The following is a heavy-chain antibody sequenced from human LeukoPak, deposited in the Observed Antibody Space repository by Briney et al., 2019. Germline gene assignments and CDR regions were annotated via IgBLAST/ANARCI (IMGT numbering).Heavy chain of an antibody. V-gene: IGHV3-33*01. D-gene: IGHD6-13*01. Sequence: PGMSLRLSCAASGFTFNVYGIHWVRQAPGKGLEWVAVIWNDGSNKYYADSVKGRFTISRDNSKNTLYLQMNSLRAEDTAVYYCASSRMQLEDAFDIWGQGTMVTVSS. J-gene: IGHJ3*02. CDR2: IWNDGSNK. CDR1: GFTFNVYG. CDR3: ASSRMQLEDAFDI.